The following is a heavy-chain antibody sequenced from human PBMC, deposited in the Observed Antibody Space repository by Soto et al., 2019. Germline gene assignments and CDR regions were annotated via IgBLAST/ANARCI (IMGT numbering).Heavy chain of an antibody. CDR1: GAVVTSGENY. Sequence: PSETLSLTCSVSGAVVTSGENYWSWVRQPPGKGLEWLGYIYDSGVTSYTPALKSRVTLSLDRPNNQVSLKLRSVTAADTAVYFCVRDLAHGYNGNVWSHETLVTV. J-gene: IGHJ3*01. CDR3: VRDLAHGYNGNV. D-gene: IGHD5-18*01. CDR2: IYDSGVT. V-gene: IGHV4-30-4*08.